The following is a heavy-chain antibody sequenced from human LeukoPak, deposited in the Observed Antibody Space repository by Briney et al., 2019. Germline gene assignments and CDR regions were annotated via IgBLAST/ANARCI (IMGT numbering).Heavy chain of an antibody. J-gene: IGHJ4*02. D-gene: IGHD6-6*01. Sequence: GGSLRLSCAASGFTFSSYGMSWVRQAPGKGLEWVSSISYDGRSTYYAAFVKGLFTISKDNSKNTTYLQMNNLRAEDTATYYCAKMFPYTSSSIYFDYWGQGTLVTVSS. V-gene: IGHV3-23*01. CDR3: AKMFPYTSSSIYFDY. CDR2: ISYDGRST. CDR1: GFTFSSYG.